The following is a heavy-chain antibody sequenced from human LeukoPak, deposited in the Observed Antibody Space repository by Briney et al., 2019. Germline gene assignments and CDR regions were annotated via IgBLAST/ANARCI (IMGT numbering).Heavy chain of an antibody. CDR2: INPSGGST. Sequence: ASVKVSCKASGYTFTSYYMHWVRQAPGQGLEWMGIINPSGGSTSYAQKFQGRVTMTRDTSTSTVYMELSSLRSDDTAVYYCARHRKSYYYDSSGFYAFDIWGQGTMVTVSS. CDR3: ARHRKSYYYDSSGFYAFDI. D-gene: IGHD3-22*01. J-gene: IGHJ3*02. V-gene: IGHV1-46*01. CDR1: GYTFTSYY.